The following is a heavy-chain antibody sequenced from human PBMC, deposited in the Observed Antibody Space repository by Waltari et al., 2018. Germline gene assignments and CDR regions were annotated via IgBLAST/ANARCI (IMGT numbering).Heavy chain of an antibody. V-gene: IGHV4-59*12. CDR3: VTGPRDKWVGRYSGEFFHH. CDR1: GASITTYY. CDR2: MYYTGTA. J-gene: IGHJ1*01. D-gene: IGHD3-9*01. Sequence: QVQLQESGPGLVKPSETLSLSCTVSGASITTYYYSWIRQSPGKGLQWIGSMYYTGTAYYNPSLKSRVTILLDKSKNQFSLRLDSVTAADTAVYYCVTGPRDKWVGRYSGEFFHHWGPGTLVTVSS.